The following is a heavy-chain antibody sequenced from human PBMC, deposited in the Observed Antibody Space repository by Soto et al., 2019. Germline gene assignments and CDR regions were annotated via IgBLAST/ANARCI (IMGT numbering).Heavy chain of an antibody. J-gene: IGHJ4*02. V-gene: IGHV4-31*03. CDR3: ARGVTMVRGVIHTPYFDY. CDR2: IYYSGST. D-gene: IGHD3-10*01. Sequence: QVQLQESGPGLVKPSQTLSLTCTVSGGSISSGGYYWSWIRQHPGKGLEWIGYIYYSGSTYYNPSLKSRVTISVDTSKNHFSLKLISVTAADTAVYYCARGVTMVRGVIHTPYFDYWGQGTLVTVSS. CDR1: GGSISSGGYY.